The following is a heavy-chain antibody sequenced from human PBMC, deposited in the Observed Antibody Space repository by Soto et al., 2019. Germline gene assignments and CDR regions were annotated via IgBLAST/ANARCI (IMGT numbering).Heavy chain of an antibody. V-gene: IGHV3-9*01. CDR1: GFTFDDYA. Sequence: GGSLRLSCAASGFTFDDYAMHWVRQAPGKGLEWVSGISWNSGSIGYADSVKGRFTISRDNAKNSLYLQMNSLRAEDTALYYCAKDPGPHFRAAAGFDYWGQGTLVTVSS. D-gene: IGHD6-13*01. J-gene: IGHJ4*02. CDR2: ISWNSGSI. CDR3: AKDPGPHFRAAAGFDY.